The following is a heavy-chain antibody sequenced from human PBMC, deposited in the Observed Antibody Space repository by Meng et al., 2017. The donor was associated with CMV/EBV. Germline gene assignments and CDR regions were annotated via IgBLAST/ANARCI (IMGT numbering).Heavy chain of an antibody. J-gene: IGHJ5*02. CDR1: GGSFSGYY. V-gene: IGHV4-34*01. D-gene: IGHD3-3*01. CDR3: ARGSRRLPRFNWFDP. CDR2: INHSGST. Sequence: GQLQQCGAVLLQPSENLSLTCAVYGGSFSGYYWSWIRQPPGKGLEWIGEINHSGSTNYNPSLKSRVTISVDTSKNQFSLKLSSVTAADTAVYYCARGSRRLPRFNWFDPWGQGTLVTVSS.